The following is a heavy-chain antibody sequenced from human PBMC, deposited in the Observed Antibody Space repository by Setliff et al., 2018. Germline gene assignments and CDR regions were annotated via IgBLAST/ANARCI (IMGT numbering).Heavy chain of an antibody. CDR1: GYSFSNFW. CDR2: IYPGDSHT. V-gene: IGHV5-51*01. D-gene: IGHD2-21*01. J-gene: IGHJ5*02. CDR3: ARRGERFFNWFDP. Sequence: GESLKISCKGSGYSFSNFWIGWVRQMPGKGLEWMGIIYPGDSHTRYSPSFQGQVTISTDTSINTAFLQWNNLKASDTAVYYCARRGERFFNWFDPWGQGTPVTVSS.